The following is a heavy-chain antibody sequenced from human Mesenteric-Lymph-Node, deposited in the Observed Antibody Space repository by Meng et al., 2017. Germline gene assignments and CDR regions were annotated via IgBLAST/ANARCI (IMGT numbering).Heavy chain of an antibody. CDR3: ARDGPPLWFGELLPV. D-gene: IGHD3-10*01. CDR1: GGSISSGGYY. Sequence: SETLSLTCTVSGGSISSGGYYWSWIRQHPGKGLEWIGYIYYSGSTYYNPSLKSRVTISVDTSKNQFSLKLSSVTAADTAVYYCARDGPPLWFGELLPVWGQGTLVTVSS. V-gene: IGHV4-31*03. CDR2: IYYSGST. J-gene: IGHJ4*02.